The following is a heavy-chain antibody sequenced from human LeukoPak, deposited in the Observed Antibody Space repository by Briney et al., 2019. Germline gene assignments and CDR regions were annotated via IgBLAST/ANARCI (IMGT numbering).Heavy chain of an antibody. Sequence: SETLSLTCTVSGVSISSSNSYWGWIRQPPGKGLEWIGSIYYSGNTYYNPSLKSRVTISVDTSKNQFSLKLSSVTAADTAVYYCARPQAVAGLFDYWGQGTLVTVSS. CDR1: GVSISSSNSY. CDR3: ARPQAVAGLFDY. D-gene: IGHD6-19*01. J-gene: IGHJ4*02. CDR2: IYYSGNT. V-gene: IGHV4-39*01.